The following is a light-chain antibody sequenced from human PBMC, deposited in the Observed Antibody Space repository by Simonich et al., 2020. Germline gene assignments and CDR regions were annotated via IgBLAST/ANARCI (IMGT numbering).Light chain of an antibody. CDR2: KNS. CDR1: VLAKQY. Sequence: SYELTQPSSVSVSPGQTARITCSGDVLAKQYARWCQQKPGLAPVLVIYKNSERPSGIPGRFSGSSSGTTVTLTISGAQVEDEADYYCYSAADNNVVFGGGTKLTVL. CDR3: YSAADNNVV. J-gene: IGLJ2*01. V-gene: IGLV3-27*01.